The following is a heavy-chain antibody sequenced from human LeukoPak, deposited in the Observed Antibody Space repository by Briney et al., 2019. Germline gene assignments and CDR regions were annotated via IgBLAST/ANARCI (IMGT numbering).Heavy chain of an antibody. V-gene: IGHV3-48*01. D-gene: IGHD3-22*01. CDR3: ARPSYDSSGYYYVSYFDY. CDR2: ISSSSSTK. Sequence: GGSLRLSCAASGFTFSSYSMNWVRQAPGKGLEWVSHISSSSSTKYYTDSVKGRFTISRDNAKNSLYLQMNSLRAEDTAVYYCARPSYDSSGYYYVSYFDYWGQGTLVTVSS. CDR1: GFTFSSYS. J-gene: IGHJ4*02.